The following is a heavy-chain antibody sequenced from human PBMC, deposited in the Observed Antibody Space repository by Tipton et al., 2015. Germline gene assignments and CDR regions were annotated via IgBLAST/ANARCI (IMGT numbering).Heavy chain of an antibody. J-gene: IGHJ4*02. D-gene: IGHD1-26*01. CDR2: ISTTSNTI. CDR1: GFTFSNYS. CDR3: ARVGGSYFTGYYFDY. Sequence: SLRLSCAASGFTFSNYSMNWVRQAPGKGLEWVSHISTTSNTIYYADSVKGRFTISRDNAKNSLYLQVSSLRDEDTAVYYCARVGGSYFTGYYFDYWGQGTLVTVSP. V-gene: IGHV3-48*02.